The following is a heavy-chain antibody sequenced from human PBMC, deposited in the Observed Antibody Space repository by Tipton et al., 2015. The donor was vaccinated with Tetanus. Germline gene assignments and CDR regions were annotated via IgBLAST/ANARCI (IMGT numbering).Heavy chain of an antibody. Sequence: QLVQSGAEMKKPGASVKVSCRASGYTFTGYYIYWVRQAPGQGLEWMGWIDPNSGATVYAQKFQGRVTMTRDTSISTVDMELSRLRSDDTAVYYCARDRGDYIYYGMDVWGPGTTVTVS. CDR2: IDPNSGAT. J-gene: IGHJ6*02. CDR1: GYTFTGYY. CDR3: ARDRGDYIYYGMDV. V-gene: IGHV1-2*02. D-gene: IGHD3-22*01.